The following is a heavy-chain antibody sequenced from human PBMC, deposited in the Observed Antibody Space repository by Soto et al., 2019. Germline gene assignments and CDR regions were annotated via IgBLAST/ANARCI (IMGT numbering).Heavy chain of an antibody. Sequence: SVKILCKASGGTFSSYAISWLLHDPGQGLQWMGGLIPIVGTANYAQKFEGSGTITANDTTSTAYKELSSLRTEDKAAYYYWRDLNKYYDFWSGYTNYFDYWGQGTLVTVSS. D-gene: IGHD3-3*01. CDR2: LIPIVGTA. CDR3: WRDLNKYYDFWSGYTNYFDY. J-gene: IGHJ4*02. V-gene: IGHV1-69*13. CDR1: GGTFSSYA.